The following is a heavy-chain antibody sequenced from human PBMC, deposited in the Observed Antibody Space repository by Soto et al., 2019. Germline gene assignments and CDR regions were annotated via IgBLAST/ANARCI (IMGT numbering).Heavy chain of an antibody. CDR2: INPTSDYT. CDR3: ARDRLYYYDSSGLFDY. CDR1: RYTLTSYY. D-gene: IGHD3-22*01. J-gene: IGHJ4*02. Sequence: GASVKVPCKASRYTLTSYYMQWVRQAPAQGLEWMGMINPTSDYTNYAQKLQGRISMTTDTSTSTAYMELRSRRSDDTAVYYCARDRLYYYDSSGLFDYWGQGTLVTVSS. V-gene: IGHV1-46*01.